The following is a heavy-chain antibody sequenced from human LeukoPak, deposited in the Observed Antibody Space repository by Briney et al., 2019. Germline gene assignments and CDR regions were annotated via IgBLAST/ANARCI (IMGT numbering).Heavy chain of an antibody. CDR3: AKPARTDAFDI. D-gene: IGHD1-14*01. V-gene: IGHV4-34*01. CDR2: INHSGSI. J-gene: IGHJ3*02. Sequence: SETLSLTCAVYGGSFSGYYWSWIRQPPGKGLEWIGEINHSGSINYNPSLKSRVTISVDTSKNQFSLKLSSVTAADTAIYYCAKPARTDAFDIWGQGTMVTVSS. CDR1: GGSFSGYY.